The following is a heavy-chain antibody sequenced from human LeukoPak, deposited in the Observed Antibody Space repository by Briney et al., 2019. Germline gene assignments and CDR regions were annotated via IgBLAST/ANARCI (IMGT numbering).Heavy chain of an antibody. CDR3: ARVHMITFGGVIVYRGGFDY. D-gene: IGHD3-16*02. CDR1: GGSISSSNW. J-gene: IGHJ4*02. V-gene: IGHV4-4*02. CDR2: IYHSGST. Sequence: SGTLSLTCAVSGGSISSSNWWNWVRQPPGKGLEWIGEIYHSGSTNYNPSLKSRVTISVDTSKNQFSLKLSSVTAADTAVYYCARVHMITFGGVIVYRGGFDYWGQGTLVTVSS.